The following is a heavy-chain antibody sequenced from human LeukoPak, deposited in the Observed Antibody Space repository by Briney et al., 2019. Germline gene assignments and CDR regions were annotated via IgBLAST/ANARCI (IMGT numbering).Heavy chain of an antibody. Sequence: GGSLRLSCAASGFTFSSYAMSWVRQAPGKGLEWVSAISGSGGSTYYADSVKGRFTISRDNTKNTLYLQMNSLRAEDTAVYYCAKEISMIVVVGYLDYWGQGNLVTVSS. CDR3: AKEISMIVVVGYLDY. D-gene: IGHD3-22*01. J-gene: IGHJ4*02. CDR2: ISGSGGST. V-gene: IGHV3-23*01. CDR1: GFTFSSYA.